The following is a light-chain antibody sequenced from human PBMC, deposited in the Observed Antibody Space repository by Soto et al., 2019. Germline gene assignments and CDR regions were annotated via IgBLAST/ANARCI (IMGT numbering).Light chain of an antibody. J-gene: IGKJ1*01. CDR3: QQYGSSPLWT. Sequence: EIVLTQSPGTLSLSPGERATLSCRASQSVSSSYLAWYQQKPGQAPRLLIYGASNRATGIPDRFSGSGSGTDFTLTISRQEPDDFAVYYCQQYGSSPLWTFGQGTKVEIK. CDR1: QSVSSSY. V-gene: IGKV3-20*01. CDR2: GAS.